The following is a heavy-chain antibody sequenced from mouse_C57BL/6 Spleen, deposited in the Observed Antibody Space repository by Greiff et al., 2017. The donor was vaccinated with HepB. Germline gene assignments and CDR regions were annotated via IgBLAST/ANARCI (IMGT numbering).Heavy chain of an antibody. CDR3: ARQGLDAMDY. J-gene: IGHJ4*01. CDR2: INPGSGGT. V-gene: IGHV1-54*01. Sequence: VQLQQSGAELVRPGTSVKVSCKASGYAFTNYLIEWVKQRPGQGLEWIGVINPGSGGTNYNEKFKGKATLTADKSSSTAYMQLSSLTSEDSAVYVCARQGLDAMDYWGQGTSVTVSS. CDR1: GYAFTNYL. D-gene: IGHD3-3*01.